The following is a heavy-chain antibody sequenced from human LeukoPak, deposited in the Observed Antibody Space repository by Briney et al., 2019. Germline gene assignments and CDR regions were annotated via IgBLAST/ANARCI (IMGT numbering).Heavy chain of an antibody. CDR2: ISGSGHDI. J-gene: IGHJ4*02. D-gene: IGHD3/OR15-3a*01. CDR1: GFIFSGYY. CDR3: GTHAGRTGSDD. Sequence: GGSLRLSCATSGFIFSGYYMSWIRQAPGKGLEWVSYISGSGHDISYADSVKGRFTISRDNAKGPLYLQMNSLTAADTAVYYCGTHAGRTGSDDWGQGTLVTVSS. V-gene: IGHV3-11*01.